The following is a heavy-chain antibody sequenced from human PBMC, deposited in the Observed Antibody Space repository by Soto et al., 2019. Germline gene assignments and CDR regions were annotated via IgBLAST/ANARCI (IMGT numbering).Heavy chain of an antibody. CDR3: ATGYDSRMCMVV. V-gene: IGHV4-31*03. D-gene: IGHD1-20*01. CDR2: IYYSVST. CDR1: GGCISSGGSY. J-gene: IGHJ6*02. Sequence: SETLSLTCTVSGGCISSGGSYWSGIRQHPGKGLEWIGYIYYSVSTYYNPCLKSRVTISVDTSKNQFSRKLSSVTAADTAVYYCATGYDSRMCMVVWGQGTTVT.